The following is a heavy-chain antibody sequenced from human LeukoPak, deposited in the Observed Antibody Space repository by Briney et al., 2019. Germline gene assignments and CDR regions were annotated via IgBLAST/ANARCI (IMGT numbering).Heavy chain of an antibody. J-gene: IGHJ4*02. CDR1: GFTFSKYW. CDR3: ARFSRVEWSF. V-gene: IGHV3-7*01. CDR2: IKQDGSVK. Sequence: GGSLRLSCAASGFTFSKYWMSWVRQAPGKGLEWVANIKQDGSVKQYVDSIKGRFTISRDNAKNTLYLQMDSLRVEDTAVYYCARFSRVEWSFWGQGTLVTVSS. D-gene: IGHD3-3*01.